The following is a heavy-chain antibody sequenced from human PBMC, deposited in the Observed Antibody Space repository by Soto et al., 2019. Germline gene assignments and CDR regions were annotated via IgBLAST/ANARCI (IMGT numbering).Heavy chain of an antibody. V-gene: IGHV4-34*01. CDR3: ARVIAAAAFDP. CDR2: IKHSGST. J-gene: IGHJ5*02. D-gene: IGHD6-13*01. CDR1: GGSFSGYY. Sequence: QVQLQQWGAGLLKPSETLSLTCAVYGGSFSGYYWSWIRQPPGKGLEWIGEIKHSGSTNYNPSLKSRVTLSVDTSKNQFSLKLSSVTAADTAVYYCARVIAAAAFDPWGQGTLVTVSS.